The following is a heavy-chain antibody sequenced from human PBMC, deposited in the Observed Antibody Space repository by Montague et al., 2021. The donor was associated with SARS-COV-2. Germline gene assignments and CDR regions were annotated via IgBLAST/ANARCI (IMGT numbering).Heavy chain of an antibody. Sequence: SETLSLTCTVSGGSISSSSYYWGWIRQPPGKELEWIGSIYYSGSTYYNPSLKSRVTISVYTSKNQFSLKLSSATAADTAVYYYDRVPYRLLFVPRYYGMDVWGQGTTVTVSS. CDR2: IYYSGST. J-gene: IGHJ6*02. D-gene: IGHD2-2*01. V-gene: IGHV4-39*07. CDR1: GGSISSSSYY. CDR3: DRVPYRLLFVPRYYGMDV.